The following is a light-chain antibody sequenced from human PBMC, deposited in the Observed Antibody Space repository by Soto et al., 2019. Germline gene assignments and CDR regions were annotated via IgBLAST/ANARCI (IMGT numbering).Light chain of an antibody. CDR3: QQYNSYSLWT. J-gene: IGKJ1*01. CDR1: QSIGSW. CDR2: KAS. V-gene: IGKV1-5*03. Sequence: DIQMTQSPSSVSASVGGRVTITCRASQSIGSWLAWYQQKPGRAPKLLIHKASSLQSGVPSRFSGSGSGTEFTLTISSLQPDDFATYYCQQYNSYSLWTFGQGTKVDIK.